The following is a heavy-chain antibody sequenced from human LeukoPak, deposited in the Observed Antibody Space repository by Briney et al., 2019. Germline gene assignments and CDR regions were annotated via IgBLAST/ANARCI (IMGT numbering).Heavy chain of an antibody. CDR1: GFTFSSYE. V-gene: IGHV3-48*03. Sequence: GGSLRLSCAASGFTFSSYETNWVRQAPGKGLEWVSYISSSGSTIYYADSVKGRFTISRDNAKNSLYLQMNSLRAEDTAVYYCARDSSSWSHFDYWGQGTLVTVSS. CDR3: ARDSSSWSHFDY. D-gene: IGHD6-13*01. J-gene: IGHJ4*02. CDR2: ISSSGSTI.